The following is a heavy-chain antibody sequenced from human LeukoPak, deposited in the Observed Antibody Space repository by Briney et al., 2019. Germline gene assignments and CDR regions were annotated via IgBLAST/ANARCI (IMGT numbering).Heavy chain of an antibody. V-gene: IGHV4-30-2*01. CDR3: ARDVDRGFDY. CDR2: IYRGENT. J-gene: IGHJ4*02. CDR1: GGSISSGGYY. Sequence: SETLSLTCTVSGGSISSGGYYWSWIRQPPGGGLEWIGYIYRGENTYYNPSLKSRVIISVDTSKNQFSLKLSSVTAADTAVYYCARDVDRGFDYWGQGTLVTVSS. D-gene: IGHD3-9*01.